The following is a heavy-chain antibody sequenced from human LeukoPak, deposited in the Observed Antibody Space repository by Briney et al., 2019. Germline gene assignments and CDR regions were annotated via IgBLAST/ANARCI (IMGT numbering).Heavy chain of an antibody. CDR3: AGKTYDSGTYSY. Sequence: SGTLSLTCAVSGGSISSSYWWSWVRQPPGRGLEWIGEIYHSGSTNYNPSLKGRVTISVDKSKNQFSLKLSSVTAADTAVFYCAGKTYDSGTYSYWGQGTLVTVSS. J-gene: IGHJ4*02. V-gene: IGHV4-4*02. CDR2: IYHSGST. CDR1: GGSISSSYW. D-gene: IGHD3-10*01.